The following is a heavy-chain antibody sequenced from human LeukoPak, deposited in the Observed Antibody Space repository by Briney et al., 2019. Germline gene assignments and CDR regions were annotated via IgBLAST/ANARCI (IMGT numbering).Heavy chain of an antibody. D-gene: IGHD1-26*01. Sequence: SGTLSLTCAVSGGSILSTNWWSWVRQPPGRGLEWIGEVHLSGASNYNPSLKSRVNMTIDKSRNQLSLELTSVTAADTAIYYCARESGAFSPFGFWGQGTLVTVSS. CDR3: ARESGAFSPFGF. J-gene: IGHJ4*02. CDR2: VHLSGAS. V-gene: IGHV4-4*02. CDR1: GGSILSTNW.